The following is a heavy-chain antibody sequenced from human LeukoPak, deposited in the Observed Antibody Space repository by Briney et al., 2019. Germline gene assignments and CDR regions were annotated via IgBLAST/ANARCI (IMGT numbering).Heavy chain of an antibody. V-gene: IGHV3-66*02. D-gene: IGHD3-22*01. CDR1: GFTVSSNY. J-gene: IGHJ4*02. Sequence: GGSLRLSCAASGFTVSSNYMTWVRQAPGKGLEWVSVIYSDGSTYYADSVKGRFTISRDNSKNTLYLQMNSLRAEDTAVYYCAREEEDYDSSGYYSYFDYWGQGILVTVSS. CDR3: AREEEDYDSSGYYSYFDY. CDR2: IYSDGST.